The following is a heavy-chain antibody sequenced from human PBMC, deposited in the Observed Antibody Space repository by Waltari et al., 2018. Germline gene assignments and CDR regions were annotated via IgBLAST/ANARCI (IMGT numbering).Heavy chain of an antibody. CDR1: GGSLGGFS. CDR3: ALDDDILTGPTSNWYFDI. J-gene: IGHJ2*01. D-gene: IGHD3-9*01. V-gene: IGHV4-34*01. Sequence: QVQLQQWGAGLLKPSETLSLTCAVAGGSLGGFSWTWLRQSPGKGLEWIGEINHDGTTNYNPSLKSRVTVSVDTSKKQFSLNLSSVTAADTGVYYCALDDDILTGPTSNWYFDIWGRGTLVTVSS. CDR2: INHDGTT.